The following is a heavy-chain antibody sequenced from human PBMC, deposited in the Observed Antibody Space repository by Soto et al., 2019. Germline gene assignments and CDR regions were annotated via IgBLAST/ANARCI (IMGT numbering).Heavy chain of an antibody. V-gene: IGHV1-69*13. Sequence: SVKVSCKASGGSFGKSAINWVRQTPGQGLEWLGGFIPVYRTLNYAQKFQGRVTITADESTGTAYITLSSLASDDTDVYYCASGIIWIGYFTVDSWGTGTGGTVS. CDR3: ASGIIWIGYFTVDS. D-gene: IGHD3-3*01. J-gene: IGHJ4*02. CDR2: FIPVYRTL. CDR1: GGSFGKSA.